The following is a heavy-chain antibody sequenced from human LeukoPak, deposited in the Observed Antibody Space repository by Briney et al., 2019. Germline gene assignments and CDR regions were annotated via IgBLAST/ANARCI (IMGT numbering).Heavy chain of an antibody. CDR2: INPNSGGT. CDR3: ARGSSGSYYYYFDY. Sequence: GASVKVSCKASGYTFTGYYMHWVRQAPGQGLEWMGWINPNSGGTNYAQKFQGRVTMTRDTSISTAYMELSRLRSDDTAVYYCARGSSGSYYYYFDYWGQGTLVTVSS. J-gene: IGHJ4*02. D-gene: IGHD1-26*01. CDR1: GYTFTGYY. V-gene: IGHV1-2*02.